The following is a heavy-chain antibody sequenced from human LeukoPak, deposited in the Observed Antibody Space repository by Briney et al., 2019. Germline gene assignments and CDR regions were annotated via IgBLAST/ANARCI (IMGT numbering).Heavy chain of an antibody. D-gene: IGHD3-9*01. CDR2: FYSCVTT. CDR3: ARDSGSDWGYFDY. V-gene: IGHV3-53*01. J-gene: IGHJ4*02. Sequence: SGVRXAXGXGLEWVSVFYSCVTTYYADSVKGRFTISRDNSKNTLYLQMNSLRAEDTAVYYCARDSGSDWGYFDYWGQGTLVTVSS.